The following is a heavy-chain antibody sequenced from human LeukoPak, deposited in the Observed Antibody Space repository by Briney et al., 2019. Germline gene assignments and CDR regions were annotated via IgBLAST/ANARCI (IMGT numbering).Heavy chain of an antibody. J-gene: IGHJ3*02. D-gene: IGHD3-22*01. CDR2: INPNSGGT. Sequence: ASVKVSCKASGYTFTSYGISWVRQAPGQGLEWMGWINPNSGGTNYAQKFQGRVTMTRDTSISTAYMELSRLRSDDTAVYYCASAIVAMEAFDIWGQGTMVSVSS. CDR3: ASAIVAMEAFDI. CDR1: GYTFTSYG. V-gene: IGHV1-2*02.